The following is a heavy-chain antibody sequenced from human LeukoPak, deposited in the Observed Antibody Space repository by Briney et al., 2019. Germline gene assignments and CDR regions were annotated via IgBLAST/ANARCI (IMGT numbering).Heavy chain of an antibody. CDR1: GYTFTGYY. CDR3: ARGDSVPLGGGNLLRVLYFND. J-gene: IGHJ1*01. CDR2: IIPMFGST. D-gene: IGHD4-23*01. V-gene: IGHV1-69*13. Sequence: SVKVSCKASGYTFTGYYMHWVRQAPGQGLEWMGGIIPMFGSTDYAQKFQGRLTITADESTTTAYLELSSLRSEDTAVYYCARGDSVPLGGGNLLRVLYFNDWGQGTLVAVSS.